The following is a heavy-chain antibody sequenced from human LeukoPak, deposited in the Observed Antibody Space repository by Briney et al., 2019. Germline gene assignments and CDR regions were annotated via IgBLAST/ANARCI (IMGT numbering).Heavy chain of an antibody. CDR1: GGSFSGYY. CDR3: AEGGSYSPLDY. J-gene: IGHJ4*02. V-gene: IGHV4-34*01. CDR2: INHSGST. Sequence: PSETLSLTCAVYGGSFSGYYWSWIRQPPGKGLEWIGEINHSGSTNYNPSLKSRVTISVDTSKNQFSLKLSSVTAADTAVYYCAEGGSYSPLDYWGQGTLVTVSS. D-gene: IGHD1-26*01.